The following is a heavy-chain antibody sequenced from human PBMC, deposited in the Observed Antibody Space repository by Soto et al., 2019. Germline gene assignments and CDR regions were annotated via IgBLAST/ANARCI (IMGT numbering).Heavy chain of an antibody. CDR1: GGSFSGYY. J-gene: IGHJ4*02. D-gene: IGHD3-22*01. CDR3: ARLDYYDSSGYVEFGCK. V-gene: IGHV4-34*01. Sequence: SETLSLTCAVYGGSFSGYYWSWIRQPPGKGLEWIGEINHSGSTNYNPSLKSRVTISVDTSKNQFSLKLSSVTAADTAVYYCARLDYYDSSGYVEFGCKWGKGILVT. CDR2: INHSGST.